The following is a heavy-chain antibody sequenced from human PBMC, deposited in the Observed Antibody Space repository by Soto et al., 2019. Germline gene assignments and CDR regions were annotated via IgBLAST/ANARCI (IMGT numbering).Heavy chain of an antibody. J-gene: IGHJ4*02. CDR3: ARAYGDFLFDY. V-gene: IGHV4-30-4*01. D-gene: IGHD4-17*01. CDR2: IYYSGST. Sequence: ASETLSLTCTVSGGSISSDNYSWSWIRQPPGKGLEWIGCIYYSGSTYYNPSLKSRVIISVDTSKNQFSLKLSSVTAADTAVYSCARAYGDFLFDYWGQGALVTVSS. CDR1: GGSISSDNYS.